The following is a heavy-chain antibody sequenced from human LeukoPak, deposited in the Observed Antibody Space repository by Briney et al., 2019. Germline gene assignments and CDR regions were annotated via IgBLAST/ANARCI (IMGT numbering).Heavy chain of an antibody. Sequence: SETLSLTCTVSGGSISNSSYYWGWIRQPPGKGLEWIGSMYYSGSTYYNPSLKSRATISVDTSQNQFSLKLSSVTAADPAVYYCARHGRMGTINPSYWGQGTLVTVSS. CDR1: GGSISNSSYY. CDR2: MYYSGST. V-gene: IGHV4-39*01. D-gene: IGHD5-24*01. J-gene: IGHJ4*02. CDR3: ARHGRMGTINPSY.